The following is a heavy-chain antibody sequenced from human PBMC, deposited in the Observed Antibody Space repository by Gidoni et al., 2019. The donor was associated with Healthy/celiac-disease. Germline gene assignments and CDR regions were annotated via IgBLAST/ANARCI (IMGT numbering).Heavy chain of an antibody. CDR1: ACTFSSYA. V-gene: IGHV1-69*01. D-gene: IGHD1-26*01. CDR3: AREGIVGATNTGFDY. J-gene: IGHJ4*02. Sequence: QVQLVQSGAEVKKPGSSLKVSCKASACTFSSYAISWVRQAPGQGLEWMGGIIPIFGTANYAQKLQGRVTITADESTSTAYMELSSLRSEDTAVYYCAREGIVGATNTGFDYWGQGTLVTVSS. CDR2: IIPIFGTA.